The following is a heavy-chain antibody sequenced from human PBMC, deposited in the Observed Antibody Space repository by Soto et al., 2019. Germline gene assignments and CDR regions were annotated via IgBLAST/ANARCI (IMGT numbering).Heavy chain of an antibody. CDR2: INHSGST. D-gene: IGHD6-6*01. V-gene: IGHV4-34*01. J-gene: IGHJ6*02. CDR1: GGSFSGYY. CDR3: ARLPLLSIAARTYYYYYGMDV. Sequence: SETLSLTCAVYGGSFSGYYWSWIRQPPGKGLEWIGEINHSGSTNYNPSLKSRVTISVDTSKNQFSLNLSSVTAADTAVYYCARLPLLSIAARTYYYYYGMDVWGQGTTVTVSS.